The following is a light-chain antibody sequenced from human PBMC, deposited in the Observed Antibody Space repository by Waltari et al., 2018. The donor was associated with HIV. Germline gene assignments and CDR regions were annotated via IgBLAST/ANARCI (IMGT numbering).Light chain of an antibody. Sequence: IQMSQAPSSLSASVGDRVTITCRASRDISTDLAWYQQKSGEVPKLLIYGASTLRSGVSSRFRGSGSATEFTLTINGLQPEDAASYYCQNYDSAPVAFGQWTRLEI. CDR2: GAS. CDR1: RDISTD. J-gene: IGKJ5*01. CDR3: QNYDSAPVA. V-gene: IGKV1-27*01.